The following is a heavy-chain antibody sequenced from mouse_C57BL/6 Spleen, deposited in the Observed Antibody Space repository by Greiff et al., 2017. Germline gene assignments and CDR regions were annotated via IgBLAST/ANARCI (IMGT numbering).Heavy chain of an antibody. CDR2: IDPSDSYT. CDR3: ARSLYDYDDYLDY. CDR1: GYTFTSYW. D-gene: IGHD2-4*01. Sequence: QVQLKQPGAELVMPGASVKLSCKASGYTFTSYWMHWVKQRPGQGLEWIGEIDPSDSYTNYNQKFKGKSTLTVDKSSSTAYMQLSSLTSEDSAVYYCARSLYDYDDYLDYWGQGTTLTVSS. V-gene: IGHV1-69*01. J-gene: IGHJ2*01.